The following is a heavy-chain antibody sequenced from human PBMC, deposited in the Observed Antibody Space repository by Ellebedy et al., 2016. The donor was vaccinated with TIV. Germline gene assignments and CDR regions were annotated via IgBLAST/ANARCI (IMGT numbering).Heavy chain of an antibody. J-gene: IGHJ4*02. CDR2: INQNGREK. CDR3: LPHDGLGY. D-gene: IGHD1-1*01. CDR1: GSTISRSW. Sequence: GESLKISCAASGSTISRSWMSWVRQAPGKGLEWVANINQNGREKNFVDSVKGRFSISRANAKNSLFLQMNSLRADNTAVSYCLPHDGLGYWGQGTLVTVSS. V-gene: IGHV3-7*01.